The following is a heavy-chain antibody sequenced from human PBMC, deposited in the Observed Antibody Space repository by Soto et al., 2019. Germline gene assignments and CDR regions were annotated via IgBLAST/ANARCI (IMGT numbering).Heavy chain of an antibody. CDR2: INHSGST. D-gene: IGHD2-2*01. CDR3: ARIVVVPAGASYYYYGMDV. V-gene: IGHV4-34*01. J-gene: IGHJ6*02. Sequence: LSLTCAVYGGSFSGYYWSWIRQPPGKGLEWIGEINHSGSTNYNPSLKSRVTISVDTPKNQFSLKLSSVTAADTAVYYCARIVVVPAGASYYYYGMDVWGQGTTVTVSS. CDR1: GGSFSGYY.